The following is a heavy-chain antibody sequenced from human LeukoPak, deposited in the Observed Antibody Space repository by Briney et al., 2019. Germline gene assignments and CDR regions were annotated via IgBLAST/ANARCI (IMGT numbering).Heavy chain of an antibody. V-gene: IGHV3-53*01. CDR3: ARETHHGTGSPSPFDY. CDR2: IYTDGST. J-gene: IGHJ4*02. D-gene: IGHD3-10*01. Sequence: GGSLRLSCAVSGFTVSSRYMSWVRQAPGKGLEWVSVIYTDGSTYYADSVKGRVTVSRDNSKNTLYLQMNSLRAEDTAVYYCARETHHGTGSPSPFDYWGQGTLVTVSS. CDR1: GFTVSSRY.